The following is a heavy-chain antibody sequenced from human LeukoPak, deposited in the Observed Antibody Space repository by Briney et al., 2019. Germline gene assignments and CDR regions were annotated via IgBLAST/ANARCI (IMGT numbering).Heavy chain of an antibody. CDR1: GFTFSSYW. V-gene: IGHV3-74*01. D-gene: IGHD2-15*01. CDR2: IHPDGKNT. Sequence: GGSLRLSCAASGFTFSSYWMNWVRQAPGKGLVWVSRIHPDGKNTAYADSVKGRFTISRDNARNTLFLQMNSLRAEDAAVYYCAKAPVTSCRGAFCYPFDYWGQGTLVTVSS. CDR3: AKAPVTSCRGAFCYPFDY. J-gene: IGHJ4*02.